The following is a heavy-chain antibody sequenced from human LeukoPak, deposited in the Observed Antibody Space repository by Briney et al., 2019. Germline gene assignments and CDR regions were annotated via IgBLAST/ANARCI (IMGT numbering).Heavy chain of an antibody. D-gene: IGHD4-11*01. CDR1: GGSFSGYY. CDR2: INHSGST. CDR3: ARGLGSNYLNPPRFDP. V-gene: IGHV4-34*01. Sequence: SETLPLTCAVYGGSFSGYYWSWIRQPPGKGLEWIGEINHSGSTNYNPSLKSRVTISVDTSKNQFSLKLSSVTAADTAVYYCARGLGSNYLNPPRFDPWGQGTLVTVSS. J-gene: IGHJ5*02.